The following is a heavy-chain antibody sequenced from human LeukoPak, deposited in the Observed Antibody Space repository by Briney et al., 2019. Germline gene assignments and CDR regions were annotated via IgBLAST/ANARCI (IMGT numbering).Heavy chain of an antibody. CDR2: ISGSGDDP. V-gene: IGHV3-23*01. CDR3: ARYRSGLSGMDV. D-gene: IGHD6-25*01. Sequence: GGSLRLSCAASGFTFSNYAMNWVRQAPGKGLEWVSSISGSGDDPSYADSVKGRFTISRDNSRNTLYLQMNSLRAEDTAVYYCARYRSGLSGMDVWGQGTTVTVSS. CDR1: GFTFSNYA. J-gene: IGHJ6*02.